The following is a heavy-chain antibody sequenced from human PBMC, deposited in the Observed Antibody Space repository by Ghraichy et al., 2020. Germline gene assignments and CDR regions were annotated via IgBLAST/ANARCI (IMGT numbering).Heavy chain of an antibody. CDR2: IKEDGSEK. CDR1: GFAFSMYW. CDR3: ATERLSTIAAFDY. D-gene: IGHD6-25*01. V-gene: IGHV3-7*03. Sequence: GGSLRLSCAASGFAFSMYWMSWVRQAPGKGLEWVANIKEDGSEKHYVDSVRGRITISRDNAKNSLFLQMNSLRAEDTAVYYCATERLSTIAAFDYWGQGILVTVFS. J-gene: IGHJ4*02.